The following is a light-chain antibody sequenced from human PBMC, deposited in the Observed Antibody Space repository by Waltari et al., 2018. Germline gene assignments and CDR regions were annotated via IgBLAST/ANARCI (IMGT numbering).Light chain of an antibody. V-gene: IGKV3-15*01. CDR2: GAS. J-gene: IGKJ4*01. CDR3: QQYSSWPPLT. CDR1: QSVSSY. Sequence: EIVMTQSPATLSVSPGERATLSCRASQSVSSYLAWYQQRPGQTPRLLLYGASARATGIPARFSGSGSGTEFTLTISSLQSEDFAVYYCQQYSSWPPLTFGGGTKVEIK.